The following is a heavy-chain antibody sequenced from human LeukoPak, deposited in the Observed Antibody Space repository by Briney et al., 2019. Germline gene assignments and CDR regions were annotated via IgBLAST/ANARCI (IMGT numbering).Heavy chain of an antibody. V-gene: IGHV3-23*01. Sequence: GGSLRLSCAASGFTFSSSAMSWVRQAPGKGLYWVSAISGSGTGTYHADSVKGRFTTSRDNSKNTLYLQMNSLRAEDTAVYYCAKEGGTGTRSDYWGQGTLVTVSS. D-gene: IGHD1-7*01. J-gene: IGHJ4*02. CDR1: GFTFSSSA. CDR2: ISGSGTGT. CDR3: AKEGGTGTRSDY.